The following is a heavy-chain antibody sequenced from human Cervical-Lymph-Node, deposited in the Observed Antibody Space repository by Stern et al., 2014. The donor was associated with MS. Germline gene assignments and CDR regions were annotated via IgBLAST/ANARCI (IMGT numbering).Heavy chain of an antibody. Sequence: QVQLQESGPGLVKPSETLSLTCTVSGGSVSNSNFYWSLIRQPPGKGLEWIGYIYYSGNTNYNPSLKSRVTISIDTSKNQFSLKLSSVTAADTAVYYCARDLVYTSGFDYWGQGTLVTVSS. CDR1: GGSVSNSNFY. CDR3: ARDLVYTSGFDY. V-gene: IGHV4-61*01. J-gene: IGHJ4*02. CDR2: IYYSGNT. D-gene: IGHD3-22*01.